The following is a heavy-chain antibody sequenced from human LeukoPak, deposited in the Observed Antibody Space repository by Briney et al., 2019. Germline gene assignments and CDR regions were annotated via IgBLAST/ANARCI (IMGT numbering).Heavy chain of an antibody. V-gene: IGHV4-59*01. CDR2: MYYSGNT. CDR3: ARGKYYFDY. Sequence: PSETLSLTCTASVDSISGYYWSWIRQPPGKGLEWIGYMYYSGNTNYNPSLKSRLTTSLDKSKNQFSLKLSSVTAADTAVYYCARGKYYFDYWGQGTLVTVSS. J-gene: IGHJ4*02. CDR1: VDSISGYY.